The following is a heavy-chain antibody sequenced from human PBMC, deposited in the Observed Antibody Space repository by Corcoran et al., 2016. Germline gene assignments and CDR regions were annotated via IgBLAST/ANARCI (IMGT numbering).Heavy chain of an antibody. CDR3: ARAARGAIFGVPYYFDY. CDR1: GGTFSSYA. CDR2: IIPIFGTA. V-gene: IGHV1-69*01. Sequence: QVKLVQSGAEVKKPGSSVKVSCKASGGTFSSYAISWVRQAPGQGLERMGGIIPIFGTANYAQKLQGRVTITADESTSTAYMELSSLRSEDTAVYYCARAARGAIFGVPYYFDYWGQGTLVTVSS. J-gene: IGHJ4*02. D-gene: IGHD3-3*01.